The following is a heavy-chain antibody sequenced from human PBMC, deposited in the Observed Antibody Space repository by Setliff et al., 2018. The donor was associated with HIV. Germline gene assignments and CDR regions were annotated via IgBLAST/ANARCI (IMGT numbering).Heavy chain of an antibody. Sequence: GGSLRLSCAASGFTFSSYASGWVRQAPGRGLEWVSAISGSGGSTYYADSVKGRFTISSDNSKNTLYLQMNSLRAEDTAVYYCAKDLDIVVVPAAPDAFDVWGQGTMVTVSS. D-gene: IGHD2-2*03. CDR3: AKDLDIVVVPAAPDAFDV. CDR1: GFTFSSYA. J-gene: IGHJ3*01. V-gene: IGHV3-23*01. CDR2: ISGSGGST.